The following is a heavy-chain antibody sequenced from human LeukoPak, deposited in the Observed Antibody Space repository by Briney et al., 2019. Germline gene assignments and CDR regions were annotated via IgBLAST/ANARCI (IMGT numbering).Heavy chain of an antibody. V-gene: IGHV4-4*07. CDR3: ARVPYGDYGFHYYMDV. J-gene: IGHJ6*03. CDR2: IYTSGST. D-gene: IGHD4-17*01. Sequence: SETLYLTXTVSGGSISSYYWSWIRQPAGQGLEWIGRIYTSGSTNYNPSLKSRVTMSVDTSKNQFSLKLSSVTAADTAVYYCARVPYGDYGFHYYMDVWGKGTTVTVSS. CDR1: GGSISSYY.